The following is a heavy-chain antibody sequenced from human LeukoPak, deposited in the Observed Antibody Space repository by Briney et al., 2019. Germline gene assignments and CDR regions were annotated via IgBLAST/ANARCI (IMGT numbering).Heavy chain of an antibody. CDR3: AELGITMIGGV. V-gene: IGHV3-48*03. Sequence: GGSLRLSCAASGFTFSSSEMNWVRQAPGKGLEWVATISGTRDNTFYADSVKGRFTISRDNAKNSLYLQMNSLRAEDTAVYYCAELGITMIGGVWGKGTTVTISS. J-gene: IGHJ6*04. CDR2: ISGTRDNT. D-gene: IGHD3-10*02. CDR1: GFTFSSSE.